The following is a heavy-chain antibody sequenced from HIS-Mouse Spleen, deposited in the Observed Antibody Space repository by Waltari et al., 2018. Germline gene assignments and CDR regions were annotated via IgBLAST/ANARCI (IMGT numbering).Heavy chain of an antibody. J-gene: IGHJ3*02. CDR1: GGSISSYY. CDR2: IYTSGST. D-gene: IGHD3-3*01. Sequence: QVQLQESGPGLVKPSETLSLTCTVSGGSISSYYWSWIRQPAGKGLEWIGRIYTSGSTNYNPSLKGRGTMSVDTSKNQFSLKLSSVTAADTAVYYCARDFHDFWSGYYGGDKKHDAFDIWGQGTMVTVSS. V-gene: IGHV4-4*07. CDR3: ARDFHDFWSGYYGGDKKHDAFDI.